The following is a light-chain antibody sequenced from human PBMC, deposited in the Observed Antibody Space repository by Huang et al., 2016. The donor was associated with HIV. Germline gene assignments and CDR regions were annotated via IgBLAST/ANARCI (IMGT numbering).Light chain of an antibody. CDR3: MQSLQTPYT. Sequence: DIVMTQSSLSRPVAPGEPASISCRSSQSLLHRTGYNYVDWYVQKPGQSPQLLSYLASNRASGVPDRFTASGSGTDFTLNVSRVEAEDVGNYYCMQSLQTPYTFGQGTKLEIK. CDR2: LAS. J-gene: IGKJ2*01. CDR1: QSLLHRTGYNY. V-gene: IGKV2-28*01.